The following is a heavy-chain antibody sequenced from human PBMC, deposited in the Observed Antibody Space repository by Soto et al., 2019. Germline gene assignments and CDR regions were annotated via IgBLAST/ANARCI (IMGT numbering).Heavy chain of an antibody. CDR1: GFTFSSYW. V-gene: IGHV3-7*01. CDR3: AREERPVLWFGESYFDY. J-gene: IGHJ4*02. Sequence: GGSLRLSCAASGFTFSSYWMSWVRQAPGKGLEWVANIKQDGSEKYYVDSVKGRFTISRDNAKNSLYLQMNSLRAEDTAVYYCAREERPVLWFGESYFDYWGQGTLVTVSS. D-gene: IGHD3-10*01. CDR2: IKQDGSEK.